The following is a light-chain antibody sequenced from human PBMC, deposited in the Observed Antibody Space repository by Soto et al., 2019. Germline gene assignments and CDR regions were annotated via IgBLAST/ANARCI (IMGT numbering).Light chain of an antibody. CDR2: KNN. V-gene: IGLV1-40*01. Sequence: QSVLTQPPSVSGAPGQRVTISCTGTRFNLRRGYDVHWYQQVPGATPKLVIYKNNFRPSGVPDRISGSKSGTSASLAITGLQADDEADYYCQSYDTSLSAWVFGGGTKLTVL. J-gene: IGLJ3*02. CDR1: RFNLRRGYD. CDR3: QSYDTSLSAWV.